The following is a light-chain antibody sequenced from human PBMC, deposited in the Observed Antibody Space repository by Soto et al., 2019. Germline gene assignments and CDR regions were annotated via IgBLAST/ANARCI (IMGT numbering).Light chain of an antibody. CDR3: SSFSSAIAFV. CDR1: SSAIGAYNY. CDR2: EVT. Sequence: QSALTQPASVSASPGQSITISCTGTSSAIGAYNYISWYQQHPGKAPKLMIYEVTNRPSGISKRFSGSRSGNTASLSISGLQAEDEADYYCSSFSSAIAFVFGTGTKLTVL. J-gene: IGLJ1*01. V-gene: IGLV2-14*01.